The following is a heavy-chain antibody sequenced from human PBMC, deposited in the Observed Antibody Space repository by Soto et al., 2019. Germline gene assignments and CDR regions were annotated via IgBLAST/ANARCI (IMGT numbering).Heavy chain of an antibody. D-gene: IGHD3-10*01. CDR3: ARSAKKTGIPDF. CDR2: INAGNGNK. J-gene: IGHJ1*01. V-gene: IGHV1-3*01. Sequence: ASVKVSCKASGFSFIDYSILWVRQAPGQSREWLGWINAGNGNKKYSHKFQDRVTITSDTSATTTYMELRSLRSEDTAVFYCARSAKKTGIPDFWGQCARVTVCS. CDR1: GFSFIDYS.